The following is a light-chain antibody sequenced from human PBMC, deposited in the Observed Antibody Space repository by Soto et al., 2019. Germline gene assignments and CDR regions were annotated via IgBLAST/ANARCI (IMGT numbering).Light chain of an antibody. Sequence: QSALTQLASVSGSPGRSLSISCTVPSSDVAGYNFVSWYQQNPDKAPNLMMYEVTSRPSGISYRFSGSKSGNTATLTISGLQAEYEADYYCSSYISNNSLVFGGGTKVTVL. CDR2: EVT. CDR1: SSDVAGYNF. J-gene: IGLJ2*01. CDR3: SSYISNNSLV. V-gene: IGLV2-14*01.